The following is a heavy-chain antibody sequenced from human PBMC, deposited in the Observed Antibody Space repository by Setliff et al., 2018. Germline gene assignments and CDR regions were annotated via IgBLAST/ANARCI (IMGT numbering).Heavy chain of an antibody. J-gene: IGHJ4*02. CDR2: ISGSGGST. CDR3: AKVKTYYYDSSTLDY. V-gene: IGHV3-23*01. Sequence: RLSCAASGFTFSSYAMSWVRQAPGKGLEWVSAISGSGGSTYYADSVKGRFTISRDNSKNTLYLQMNSLRAEDTAVYYCAKVKTYYYDSSTLDYWGQGTLVTVS. CDR1: GFTFSSYA. D-gene: IGHD3-22*01.